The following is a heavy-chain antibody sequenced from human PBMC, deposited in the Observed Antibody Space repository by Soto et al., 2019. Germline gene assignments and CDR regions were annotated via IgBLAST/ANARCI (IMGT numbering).Heavy chain of an antibody. Sequence: SETLSHTCTITGCALNSYYCTWIRQSPGKGLEWIGYVSSTGSTNYNPSLKSRVILSLDTSTSEVSLSLTSVTAADAAVYFCARFSPPRKSYDSNPGWFDPWGQGIMVTVS. CDR3: ARFSPPRKSYDSNPGWFDP. D-gene: IGHD3-22*01. V-gene: IGHV4-59*01. CDR2: VSSTGST. CDR1: GCALNSYY. J-gene: IGHJ5*02.